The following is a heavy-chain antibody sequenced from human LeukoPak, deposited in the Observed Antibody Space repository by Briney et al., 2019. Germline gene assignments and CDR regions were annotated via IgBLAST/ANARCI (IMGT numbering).Heavy chain of an antibody. V-gene: IGHV4-59*12. D-gene: IGHD5-12*01. CDR1: GGSISSYY. Sequence: SETLSLTCTVSGGSISSYYWSWIRQPPGKGLEWIGYIYYSGSTNYNPSLKSRVTISVDTSKNQFSLKLSSVTAADTAVYSCARDSLRRHTFDIWGQGTMVTVSS. J-gene: IGHJ3*02. CDR2: IYYSGST. CDR3: ARDSLRRHTFDI.